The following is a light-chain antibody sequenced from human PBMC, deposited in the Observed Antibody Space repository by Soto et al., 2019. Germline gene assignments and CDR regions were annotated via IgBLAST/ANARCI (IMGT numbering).Light chain of an antibody. CDR2: KAS. CDR3: QQYKSYWYT. J-gene: IGKJ2*01. Sequence: DIQMTQSPSTLSASVGDRVTITCRASQSISNWLAWYQQRPGKAPKLLIYKASSVESGVPSRFSGSGSGTEFILTISSLQPDDFATYYCQQYKSYWYTFGPGTRLEIK. CDR1: QSISNW. V-gene: IGKV1-5*03.